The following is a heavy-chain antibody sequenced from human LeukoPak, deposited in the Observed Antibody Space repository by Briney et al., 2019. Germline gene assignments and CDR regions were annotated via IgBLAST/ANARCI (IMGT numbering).Heavy chain of an antibody. J-gene: IGHJ6*03. CDR2: IYYSGST. CDR1: GDSISSGGYS. D-gene: IGHD2-2*01. CDR3: ANSGTVYYYYYMDV. V-gene: IGHV4-30-2*03. Sequence: SQTLSLTCAVSGDSISSGGYSWSWIRQPPGKGLEWIGSIYYSGSTYYNPSLKSRVTISVDTSKNQFSLKLSSVTAADTAVYYCANSGTVYYYYYMDVWGKGTTVTVSS.